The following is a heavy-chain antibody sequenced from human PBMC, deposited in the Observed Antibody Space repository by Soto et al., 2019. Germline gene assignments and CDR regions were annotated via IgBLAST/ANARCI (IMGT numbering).Heavy chain of an antibody. CDR2: ISGAGGGT. V-gene: IGHV3-23*01. D-gene: IGHD3-22*01. CDR3: ANDSSGDNFVSFFDI. J-gene: IGHJ3*02. CDR1: GFIFSRSA. Sequence: EVQLLESGGGLVQPGGSLRLSCTASGFIFSRSAMTWVRQAPGKGLQWVSLISGAGGGTYYADSVKGRFTISRDNSKNTLFLQMSSLRAEDTALYYCANDSSGDNFVSFFDIWGQGTTVIVSS.